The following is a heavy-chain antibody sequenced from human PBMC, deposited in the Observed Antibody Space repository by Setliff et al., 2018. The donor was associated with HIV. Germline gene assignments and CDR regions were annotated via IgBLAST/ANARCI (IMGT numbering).Heavy chain of an antibody. D-gene: IGHD4-17*01. J-gene: IGHJ4*02. CDR3: ARDPPGYGDSKDY. V-gene: IGHV4-59*01. CDR2: IYYSGST. CDR1: GGSITGYY. Sequence: SETLSLTCTVSGGSITGYYWSWIRQSPGKGLEWLGYIYYSGSTTYNPSLRSRVTISIDTSKNQFSLNPRSVTAADTAVYYCARDPPGYGDSKDYWGQGKLVTVSS.